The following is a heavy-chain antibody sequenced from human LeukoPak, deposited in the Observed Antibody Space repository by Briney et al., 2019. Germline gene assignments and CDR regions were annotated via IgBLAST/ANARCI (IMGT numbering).Heavy chain of an antibody. V-gene: IGHV3-21*01. Sequence: GGSLRLSCAASGFTFSRYSMNWVRQAPGKGLEWVSSISTSSNYIYYADSVKGRFTISRDNARKSLYLEMNSLRADDTAVYHCARDDGAYYDSSGNDYWGQGILVTVSS. CDR2: ISTSSNYI. CDR3: ARDDGAYYDSSGNDY. CDR1: GFTFSRYS. J-gene: IGHJ4*02. D-gene: IGHD3-22*01.